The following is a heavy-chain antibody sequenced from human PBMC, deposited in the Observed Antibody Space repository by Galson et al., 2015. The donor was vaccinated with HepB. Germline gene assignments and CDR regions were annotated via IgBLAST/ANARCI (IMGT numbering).Heavy chain of an antibody. Sequence: SVKVSCKASGYTFSSYGISWVRQAPGQGLEWMGWISAFNGNTNYAQRFQGRVTMTTDTSTSTAYMELGNLRSDDSAIYHCARIHCSSPSCFHIYYYFGMDFWGQGTTVTVSS. CDR3: ARIHCSSPSCFHIYYYFGMDF. V-gene: IGHV1-18*04. CDR1: GYTFSSYG. D-gene: IGHD2-2*01. J-gene: IGHJ6*02. CDR2: ISAFNGNT.